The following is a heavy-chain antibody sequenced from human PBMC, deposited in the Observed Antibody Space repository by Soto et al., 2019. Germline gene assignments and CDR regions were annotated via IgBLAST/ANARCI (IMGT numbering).Heavy chain of an antibody. J-gene: IGHJ6*04. CDR2: INPNSGGT. Sequence: QVQLVQSGAEVKKPGASVKVSCKASGYTFTDYYMHWVRQAPGQGLEWMGWINPNSGGTNYAQKFQGRVTMTRDTSISTAYMEVSRLRSDDTAVFYCASLTTVNGSYGMDAWGKGTTVTVSS. V-gene: IGHV1-2*02. CDR1: GYTFTDYY. CDR3: ASLTTVNGSYGMDA. D-gene: IGHD4-4*01.